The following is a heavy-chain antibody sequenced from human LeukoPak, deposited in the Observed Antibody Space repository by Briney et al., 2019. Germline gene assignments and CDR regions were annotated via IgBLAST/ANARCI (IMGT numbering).Heavy chain of an antibody. J-gene: IGHJ4*02. D-gene: IGHD3-3*01. Sequence: SQTLSLTCTVSGGSISSGGYYWSWIRQPPGEGLEWIGYIYHSGSTYYNPSLKSRVTISVDRSKNQFSLKLSSVTAADTAVYYCARGRDDFWSGYYAKYDYWGQGTLVTVSS. V-gene: IGHV4-30-2*01. CDR2: IYHSGST. CDR1: GGSISSGGYY. CDR3: ARGRDDFWSGYYAKYDY.